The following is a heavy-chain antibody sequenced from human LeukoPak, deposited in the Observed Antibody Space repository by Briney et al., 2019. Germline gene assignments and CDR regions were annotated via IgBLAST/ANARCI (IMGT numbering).Heavy chain of an antibody. V-gene: IGHV4-38-2*02. CDR3: AREGNDDYDILTGYYIGNWFDP. D-gene: IGHD3-9*01. Sequence: SETLSLTCTVSGYSISSGYYWGWIRQPPGKGLEWIGSIYHSGSTYYNPSLKSRVTISVDTSQNQFSLKLSSVTAADTAVYYCAREGNDDYDILTGYYIGNWFDPWGQGTLVTVSS. CDR2: IYHSGST. J-gene: IGHJ5*02. CDR1: GYSISSGYY.